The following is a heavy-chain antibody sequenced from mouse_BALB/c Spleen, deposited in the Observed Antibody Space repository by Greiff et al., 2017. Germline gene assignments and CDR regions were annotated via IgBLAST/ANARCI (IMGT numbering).Heavy chain of an antibody. Sequence: VQLVESGGGLVKPGGSLKLSCAASGFAFSSYDMSWVRQTPEKRLEWVAYISSGGGSTYYPDTVKGRFTISRDNAKNTLYLQMSSLKSEDTAMYYCARLWLRRYFDVWGAGTTVTVSS. CDR3: ARLWLRRYFDV. J-gene: IGHJ1*01. D-gene: IGHD2-2*01. V-gene: IGHV5-12-1*01. CDR1: GFAFSSYD. CDR2: ISSGGGST.